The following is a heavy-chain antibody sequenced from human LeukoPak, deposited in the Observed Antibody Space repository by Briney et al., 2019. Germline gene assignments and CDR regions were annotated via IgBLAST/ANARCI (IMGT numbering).Heavy chain of an antibody. CDR3: AKDQWVTMVRGVICPFDY. Sequence: PGGSLRLSCAASGFTFSSYGMHWVRQAPGKGLEWVAFIRYDGSNKYYADSVKGRFTISRDNSKNTLYLQMNSLRAEDTAVYYCAKDQWVTMVRGVICPFDYWGQGTLVTVSS. D-gene: IGHD3-10*01. CDR2: IRYDGSNK. CDR1: GFTFSSYG. J-gene: IGHJ4*02. V-gene: IGHV3-30*02.